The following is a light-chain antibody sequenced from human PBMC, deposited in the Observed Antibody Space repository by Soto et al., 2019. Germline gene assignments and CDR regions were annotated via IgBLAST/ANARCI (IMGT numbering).Light chain of an antibody. CDR2: WAS. CDR1: QSVLYSSNNKKY. J-gene: IGKJ2*01. V-gene: IGKV4-1*01. CDR3: QQYYSTPYT. Sequence: DIVMTQSPDSLAVSLGERATINCKSSQSVLYSSNNKKYLAWYQQKPGQPPKLLIYWASTRESGVPDRFSGSGYGTDFTLTISSLQAEDVAVYYCQQYYSTPYTFGQGTKLEIK.